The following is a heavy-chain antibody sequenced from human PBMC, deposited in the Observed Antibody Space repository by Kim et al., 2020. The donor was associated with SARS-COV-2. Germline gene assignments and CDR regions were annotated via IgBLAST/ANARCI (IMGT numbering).Heavy chain of an antibody. CDR1: GYTLTELS. D-gene: IGHD6-19*01. CDR3: ATVSTRIGHSSGWYDPHKGMDV. V-gene: IGHV1-24*01. J-gene: IGHJ6*02. CDR2: FDPEDGET. Sequence: ASVKVSCKVSGYTLTELSMHWVRQAPGKGLEWMGGFDPEDGETIYAQKFQGRVTMTEDTSTDTAYMELSSLRSEDTAVYYCATVSTRIGHSSGWYDPHKGMDVWGQGTTVTVSS.